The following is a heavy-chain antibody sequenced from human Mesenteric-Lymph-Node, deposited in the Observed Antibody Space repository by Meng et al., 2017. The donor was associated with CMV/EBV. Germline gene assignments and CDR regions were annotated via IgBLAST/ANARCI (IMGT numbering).Heavy chain of an antibody. CDR3: ARARGDFWSGYGAEYFQH. Sequence: FSSYAISWVRLAPGQVLEWMGGIIPIFGTANYAQKFQGRVTITTDESTSTAYMELSSLRSEDTAVYYCARARGDFWSGYGAEYFQHWGQGTLVTVSS. J-gene: IGHJ1*01. CDR2: IIPIFGTA. V-gene: IGHV1-69*05. D-gene: IGHD3-3*01. CDR1: FSSYA.